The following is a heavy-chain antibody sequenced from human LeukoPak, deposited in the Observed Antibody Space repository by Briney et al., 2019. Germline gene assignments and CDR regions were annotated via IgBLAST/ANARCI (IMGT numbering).Heavy chain of an antibody. CDR3: ASGHDSSGWYFDY. CDR2: ISYDGSNK. V-gene: IGHV3-30*01. Sequence: GGSLRLSCAASGFTFSSYAMHWVRQAPGKGLEWVAVISYDGSNKYYADSVKGRFTISRDNSKNTLYLQMNSLRAEDTAEYYCASGHDSSGWYFDYWGQGTLVTVSS. CDR1: GFTFSSYA. D-gene: IGHD3-22*01. J-gene: IGHJ4*02.